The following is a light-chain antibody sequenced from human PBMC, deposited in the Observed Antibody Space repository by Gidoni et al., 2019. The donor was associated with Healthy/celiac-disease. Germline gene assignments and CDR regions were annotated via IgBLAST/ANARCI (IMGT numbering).Light chain of an antibody. J-gene: IGKJ1*01. CDR1: QSITTY. V-gene: IGKV1-39*01. CDR3: QQSHTSWT. CDR2: SAS. Sequence: DIQMTQSPSSLSASVGDRVTLTCRASQSITTYLNWYQQKPGKAPKRLIYSASRLQSGVPSRFSGSGSGTDFTLTISSLQPEDFATYYCQQSHTSWTFGQGTKVEIK.